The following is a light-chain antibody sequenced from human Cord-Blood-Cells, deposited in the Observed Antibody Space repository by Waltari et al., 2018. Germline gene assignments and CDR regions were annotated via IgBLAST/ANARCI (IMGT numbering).Light chain of an antibody. V-gene: IGKV4-1*01. CDR2: WAS. Sequence: DIVMTQSPDSLAVSLGERATINCKSSQSVLYSSNNKNYLAWYQQKPGQPPKLPIYWASTRESGVPDRFSGSGSGTDFTRTISSLQAEDVAVYYCQQYYSTPLTFGGGTKVEIK. J-gene: IGKJ4*01. CDR3: QQYYSTPLT. CDR1: QSVLYSSNNKNY.